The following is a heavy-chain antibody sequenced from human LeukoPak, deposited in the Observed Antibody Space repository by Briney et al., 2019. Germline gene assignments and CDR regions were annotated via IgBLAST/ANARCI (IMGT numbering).Heavy chain of an antibody. CDR3: ARWATSFDL. Sequence: TGGSLRLSCAASGFTFGNYWMRWVRQAPGKGLEWVANIKQDGSDKYYVDSVTGRFTISRDNAKNSLYLQMNSLRAEDTAVYYCARWATSFDLWGQGTLVTVSS. CDR1: GFTFGNYW. D-gene: IGHD6-6*01. V-gene: IGHV3-7*01. J-gene: IGHJ4*02. CDR2: IKQDGSDK.